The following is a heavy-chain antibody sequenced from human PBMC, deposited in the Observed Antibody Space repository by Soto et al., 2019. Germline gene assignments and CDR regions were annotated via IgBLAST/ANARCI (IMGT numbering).Heavy chain of an antibody. CDR2: ISYDGSNK. V-gene: IGHV3-30-3*01. CDR1: GFTFSSYA. J-gene: IGHJ4*02. D-gene: IGHD3-22*01. Sequence: QVQLVESGGGVVQPGRSLRLSCAASGFTFSSYAMHWVRQAPGKGLEWVAVISYDGSNKYYADSVKGRFTISRDNSKNTLYLQINTLRAEDTAVYYCAREPTYYDSSGYPLDCWGQGTLVTVSS. CDR3: AREPTYYDSSGYPLDC.